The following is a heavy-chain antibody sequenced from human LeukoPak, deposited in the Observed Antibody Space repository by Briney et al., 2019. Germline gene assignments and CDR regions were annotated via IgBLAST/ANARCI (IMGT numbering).Heavy chain of an antibody. CDR2: MSPNSGDT. V-gene: IGHV1-8*01. D-gene: IGHD7-27*01. CDR3: ARGPPNWGYGY. CDR1: GYTFTSYD. Sequence: SVKVSCKASGYTFTSYDFNWVRQATGQRPEWMGWMSPNSGDTGYAQKFQDRVTMTRNTSISTAYMELSSLRSDDTAVYYCARGPPNWGYGYWGPGTLVTVSS. J-gene: IGHJ4*02.